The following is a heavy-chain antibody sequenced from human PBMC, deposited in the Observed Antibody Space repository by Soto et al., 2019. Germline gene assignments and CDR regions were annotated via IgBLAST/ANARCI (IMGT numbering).Heavy chain of an antibody. Sequence: QVQLQQSGPGLVKPSQTLSLTCAISGDSVSSNSAAWNWIRQSPSRGLEWLGRTYYRSKWYNDYAVSVKSRITINPDTSKNQFSXXLNSVTPEDTAVYYCAXEXXIAAAGQFDYWGQGTLVTVSS. V-gene: IGHV6-1*01. CDR3: AXEXXIAAAGQFDY. CDR1: GDSVSSNSAA. CDR2: TYYRSKWYN. D-gene: IGHD6-13*01. J-gene: IGHJ4*02.